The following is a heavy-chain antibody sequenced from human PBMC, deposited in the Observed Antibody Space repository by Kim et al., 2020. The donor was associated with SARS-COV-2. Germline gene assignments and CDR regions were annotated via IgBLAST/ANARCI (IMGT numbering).Heavy chain of an antibody. J-gene: IGHJ6*02. CDR2: TRNKANSYST. CDR3: TRVAPIITGRYSMDV. Sequence: GGSLRLSCAASGFTCGDHYMDWVRQAPGKGLEWVGRTRNKANSYSTEYAASVKGRFTISRDDSKNSLYLQMNSLKTEDTALYFCTRVAPIITGRYSMDVWGQGTTVTVSS. CDR1: GFTCGDHY. V-gene: IGHV3-72*01. D-gene: IGHD2-21*01.